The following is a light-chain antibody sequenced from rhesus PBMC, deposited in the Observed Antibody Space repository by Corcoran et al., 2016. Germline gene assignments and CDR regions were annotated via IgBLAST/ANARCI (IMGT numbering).Light chain of an antibody. Sequence: GDRVTITCQASQGISNWLAWYQQKPGKAPKLLIFAASSLQSGVPSRFSGSGSGTEFTLTISSLQPEDFATYYWQQHNSAPWACGQGTKVEIK. J-gene: IGKJ1*01. CDR1: QGISNW. V-gene: IGKV1-33*02. CDR3: QQHNSAPWA. CDR2: AAS.